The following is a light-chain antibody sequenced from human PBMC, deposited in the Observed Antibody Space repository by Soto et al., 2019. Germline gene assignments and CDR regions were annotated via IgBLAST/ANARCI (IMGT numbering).Light chain of an antibody. CDR1: QSISSTY. CDR2: GAS. V-gene: IGKV3-20*01. J-gene: IGKJ4*01. Sequence: EIVLTQSPGILSLSPGERATLSCRASQSISSTYLAWYQQKPGQAPRLLIYGASSRATGIPDRFSGSGSGTEFTLTISRLEPEDSATYYCQQAATFPLTFGGGTEVEIK. CDR3: QQAATFPLT.